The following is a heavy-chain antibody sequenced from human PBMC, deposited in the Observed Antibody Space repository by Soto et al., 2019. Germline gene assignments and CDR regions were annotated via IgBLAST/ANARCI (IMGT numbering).Heavy chain of an antibody. D-gene: IGHD4-4*01. V-gene: IGHV1-2*02. CDR3: ARDLMTTVPYYYYVMNV. J-gene: IGHJ6*02. CDR1: GYTFNIYY. Sequence: QVQLVQSGAEVKKPGASVKVSCRASGYTFNIYYVHWVRQAPGQGLEWMGWINPNSGGTNYAQKFQGRVTMTSDTSINTAYMEVSRLGSDDTAVYYCARDLMTTVPYYYYVMNVWGQGTTVTVSS. CDR2: INPNSGGT.